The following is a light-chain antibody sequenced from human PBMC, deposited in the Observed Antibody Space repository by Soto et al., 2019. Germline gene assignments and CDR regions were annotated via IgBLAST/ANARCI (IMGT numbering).Light chain of an antibody. Sequence: QSALTQPASLSGSPGQSITISCTGTSSDVGGYKYVSWYQHHPGEAPKLIIYEVSNRPSGVSNRFSGSKSGNTASLTISGLQAEDESHYYCSSKSSGSTPMLFGGGTQQTVL. CDR3: SSKSSGSTPML. CDR1: SSDVGGYKY. V-gene: IGLV2-14*01. J-gene: IGLJ2*01. CDR2: EVS.